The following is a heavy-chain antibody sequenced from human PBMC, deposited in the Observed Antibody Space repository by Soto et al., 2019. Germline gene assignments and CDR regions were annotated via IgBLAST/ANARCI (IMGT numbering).Heavy chain of an antibody. CDR3: ARDPSIRSPPDY. V-gene: IGHV3-11*05. CDR2: ISSTGSYT. Sequence: QVEVVESGGGLVKPGGSLRLSCTASGFTFNDYYMTWFRRAPGTGLEWVSYISSTGSYTNYAESVKGPFTISRDNAKNSLYLQMDSLRDEDTAVYYCARDPSIRSPPDYWGRGTLVTVSS. D-gene: IGHD3-3*02. CDR1: GFTFNDYY. J-gene: IGHJ4*02.